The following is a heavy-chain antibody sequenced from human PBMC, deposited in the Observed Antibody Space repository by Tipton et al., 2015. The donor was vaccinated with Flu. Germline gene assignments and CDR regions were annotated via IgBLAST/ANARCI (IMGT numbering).Heavy chain of an antibody. CDR1: GGSFSGYY. D-gene: IGHD3-9*01. CDR2: INHSGST. CDR3: ARGLVEGWPTEPDI. V-gene: IGHV4-34*01. J-gene: IGHJ3*02. Sequence: TLSLTCAVYGGSFSGYYWSWIRQPPGKGLEWIGEINHSGSTNYNPSLKSLVTISVDTSKNQFSLKLSSVTAADTAVYYCARGLVEGWPTEPDIWGQGTMVTVSS.